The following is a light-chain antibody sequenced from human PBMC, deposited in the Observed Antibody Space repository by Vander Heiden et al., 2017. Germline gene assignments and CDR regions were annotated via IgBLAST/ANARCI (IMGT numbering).Light chain of an antibody. CDR2: SNN. V-gene: IGLV1-44*01. CDR1: SSHIGSNT. Sequence: QSVLTQPPSASGTPGQRVTISCSGSSSHIGSNTVNWYQQLPGTAPKLLIYSNNQRPSGVPDRFSGSKSGTSASLAISGLQSEDEADYYCAAWDDSLNGPVFGGGTKLTAL. CDR3: AAWDDSLNGPV. J-gene: IGLJ3*02.